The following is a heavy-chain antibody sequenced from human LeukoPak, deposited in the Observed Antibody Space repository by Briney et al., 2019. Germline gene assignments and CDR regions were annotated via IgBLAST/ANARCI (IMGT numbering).Heavy chain of an antibody. Sequence: ASVKVSCKASGYTFTNYAITWVRQAPGQGPEWMGWISPYNGDRRDALKFQDRVTMTTDTSTSTAYMELRSLRSDDTAVYYCARAYSSSWLYYYYYMDVWGKGTTVTVSS. J-gene: IGHJ6*03. CDR3: ARAYSSSWLYYYYYMDV. CDR1: GYTFTNYA. D-gene: IGHD6-13*01. V-gene: IGHV1-18*01. CDR2: ISPYNGDR.